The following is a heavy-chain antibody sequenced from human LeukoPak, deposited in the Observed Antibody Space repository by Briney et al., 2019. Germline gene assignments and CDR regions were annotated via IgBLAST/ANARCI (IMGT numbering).Heavy chain of an antibody. CDR2: ISSNGGST. D-gene: IGHD6-6*01. CDR1: GFTFSNYA. J-gene: IGHJ4*02. Sequence: GGSLRLSCSASGFTFSNYAMHWVRQAPGKGLESVSAISSNGGSTYYADSVKGRFTISRDNSRNTLYLKMSSLRAEDTAVYYCLSCDYWGQGTLVTVSS. CDR3: LSCDY. V-gene: IGHV3-64D*06.